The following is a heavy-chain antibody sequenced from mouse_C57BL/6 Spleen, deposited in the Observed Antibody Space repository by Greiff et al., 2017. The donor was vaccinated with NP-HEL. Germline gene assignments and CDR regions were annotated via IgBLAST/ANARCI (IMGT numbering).Heavy chain of an antibody. CDR3: ARLDGFFWYFDV. Sequence: VQLQESGAELVRPGASVNLSCKASGYTFTDYYINWVKQRPGQGLEWIARIYPGSGNTYYNEKSKGKATLTAEKSSSTAYMQLSSLTSEDSAVYFCARLDGFFWYFDVWGTGTTVTVSS. V-gene: IGHV1-76*01. J-gene: IGHJ1*03. CDR2: IYPGSGNT. CDR1: GYTFTDYY. D-gene: IGHD2-3*01.